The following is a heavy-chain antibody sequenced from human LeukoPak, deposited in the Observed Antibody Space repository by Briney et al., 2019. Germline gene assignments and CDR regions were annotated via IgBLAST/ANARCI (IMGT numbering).Heavy chain of an antibody. D-gene: IGHD3-3*01. J-gene: IGHJ4*02. CDR3: ARAVTLADSDY. Sequence: ASVKVSCKASGGTFSSYAISWVRQAPGQGLEWMGWISAYNGNTNYAQKLQGRVTMTTDTSTSTAYMELRSLRSDDTAVYYCARAVTLADSDYWGQGTLVTVSS. CDR1: GGTFSSYA. CDR2: ISAYNGNT. V-gene: IGHV1-18*01.